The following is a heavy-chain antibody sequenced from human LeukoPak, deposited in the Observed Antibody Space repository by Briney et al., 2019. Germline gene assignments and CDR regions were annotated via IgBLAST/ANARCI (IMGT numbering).Heavy chain of an antibody. CDR1: GGSISSYY. J-gene: IGHJ4*02. CDR3: ARGGSGSYLFDY. D-gene: IGHD1-26*01. Sequence: PLETLSLTCTVSGGSISSYYWSWIRQPPGKGLEWIGYIYYSGSTNYNPSLKSRVTISVDTSKNQFSLKLSSVTAADTAVYYCARGGSGSYLFDYWGQGTLVTVSS. CDR2: IYYSGST. V-gene: IGHV4-59*01.